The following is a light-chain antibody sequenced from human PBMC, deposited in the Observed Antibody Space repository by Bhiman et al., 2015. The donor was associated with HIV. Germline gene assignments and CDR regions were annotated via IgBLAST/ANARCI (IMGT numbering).Light chain of an antibody. CDR3: CSYTSSSTYV. V-gene: IGLV2-14*01. Sequence: QSALTQPASVSGSPGESITISCTGTRSDIGNYAYVSWYQQYPGKAPKLMIYDVSERPSGVSNRFSGSTSGNTASLTISGLQAEDEGDYYCCSYTSSSTYVFGTGTKVTVL. J-gene: IGLJ1*01. CDR1: RSDIGNYAY. CDR2: DVS.